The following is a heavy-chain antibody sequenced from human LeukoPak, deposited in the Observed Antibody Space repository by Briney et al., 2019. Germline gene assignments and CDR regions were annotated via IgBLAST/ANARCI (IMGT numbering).Heavy chain of an antibody. CDR2: ISYDGSNK. J-gene: IGHJ6*02. V-gene: IGHV3-30*04. Sequence: PGRSLRLSCAASGFTFSSYAMHWVRQAPGKGLEGVAVISYDGSNKYYADSVKGRFTISRDNSKNTLYLQMNSLRAEDTAVYYCARDRANIVVVPAAPNYYYGMDVWGQGTTVSVSS. CDR3: ARDRANIVVVPAAPNYYYGMDV. D-gene: IGHD2-2*01. CDR1: GFTFSSYA.